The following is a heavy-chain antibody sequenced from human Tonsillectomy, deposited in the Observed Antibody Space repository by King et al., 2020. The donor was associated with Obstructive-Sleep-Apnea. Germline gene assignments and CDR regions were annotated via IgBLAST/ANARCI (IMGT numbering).Heavy chain of an antibody. V-gene: IGHV4-39*07. CDR2: IFYTGST. J-gene: IGHJ4*02. Sequence: QLQESGPGLVKPSETLSLTCTVSGGSISSSSYYWGWIRQPPGKGLEWIGSIFYTGSTYYNSSLKSRVTISVDTSKNQFSLKLGSVTAADTAVYYCARVDDNSGCFYFDYWGQGTLATVSS. CDR1: GGSISSSSYY. CDR3: ARVDDNSGCFYFDY. D-gene: IGHD6-19*01.